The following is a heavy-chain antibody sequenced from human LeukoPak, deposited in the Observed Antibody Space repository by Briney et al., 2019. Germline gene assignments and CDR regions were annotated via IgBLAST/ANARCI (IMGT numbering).Heavy chain of an antibody. CDR2: ISDRGKT. Sequence: GGSLGLSCVASGITFSSYDMSWVRQAPGKGLEWISAISDRGKTDYADSVKGRFTISRDNSKNTLYLQLSSLRDEDTAMYYCAKLPTIFGVADSFDIWGQGTLVTVSS. CDR3: AKLPTIFGVADSFDI. D-gene: IGHD3-3*01. V-gene: IGHV3-23*01. J-gene: IGHJ3*02. CDR1: GITFSSYD.